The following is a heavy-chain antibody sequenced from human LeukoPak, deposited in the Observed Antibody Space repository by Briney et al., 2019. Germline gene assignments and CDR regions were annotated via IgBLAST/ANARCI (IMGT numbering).Heavy chain of an antibody. CDR2: IIPIFGTA. J-gene: IGHJ3*02. D-gene: IGHD3-10*01. V-gene: IGHV1-69*13. CDR3: ASHPITMVRGGI. Sequence: AASVKVSCKASGGTFSSYAISWVRQAPGQGLEWMGGIIPIFGTANYAQKFQGRVTITADESTSTAYMELSSLRSEDTAVYHCASHPITMVRGGIWGQGTMVTVSS. CDR1: GGTFSSYA.